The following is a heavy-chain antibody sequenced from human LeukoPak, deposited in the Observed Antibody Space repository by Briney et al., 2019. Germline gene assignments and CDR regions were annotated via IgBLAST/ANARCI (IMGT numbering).Heavy chain of an antibody. J-gene: IGHJ6*02. CDR3: AKDLAYCSSTSCYAAYYYYYGMDV. Sequence: GGCLRLSCAASGFTFSSYGMHWVRPAPGKGVEWVAVISYDGSSKYYADSVKGRFTISRDNSKNTLYLQMNSLRAEDTAVYYCAKDLAYCSSTSCYAAYYYYYGMDVWGQGTTVTVSS. V-gene: IGHV3-30*18. CDR2: ISYDGSSK. D-gene: IGHD2-2*01. CDR1: GFTFSSYG.